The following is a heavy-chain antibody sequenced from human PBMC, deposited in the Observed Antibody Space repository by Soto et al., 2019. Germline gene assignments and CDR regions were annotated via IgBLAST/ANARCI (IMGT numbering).Heavy chain of an antibody. CDR2: IYPGDSDT. D-gene: IGHD2-15*01. CDR3: ARLVNTEQDAFDI. V-gene: IGHV5-51*01. J-gene: IGHJ3*02. CDR1: GYSFTSYW. Sequence: PGESLKISCKGSGYSFTSYWIGWVRQMPGKGLEWMGIIYPGDSDTRYSPSFQGQVTISADKSISTAYLQWSSLKASDTAMYYCARLVNTEQDAFDIWGQGTMVTRLL.